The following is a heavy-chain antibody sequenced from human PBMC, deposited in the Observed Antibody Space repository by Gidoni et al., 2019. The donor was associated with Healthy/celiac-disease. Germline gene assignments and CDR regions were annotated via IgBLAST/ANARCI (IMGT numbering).Heavy chain of an antibody. CDR3: AKDWVYSSPDDAFDI. CDR2: ISGSGGST. Sequence: EVQLLESGGGLVQPGGSLRPSRAASGFTFSRDAMSGVRQAPGKGLEWVSAISGSGGSTYYADSVKGRFTIARDNSKNTLYLQMNSLRAEDTAVYYCAKDWVYSSPDDAFDIWGQGTMVTVSS. J-gene: IGHJ3*02. V-gene: IGHV3-23*01. CDR1: GFTFSRDA. D-gene: IGHD6-13*01.